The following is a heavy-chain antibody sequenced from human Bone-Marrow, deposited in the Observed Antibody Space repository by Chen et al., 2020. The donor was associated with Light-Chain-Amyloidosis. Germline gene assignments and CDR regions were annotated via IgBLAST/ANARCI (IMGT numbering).Heavy chain of an antibody. CDR1: GYTLTELS. Sequence: QVQLVQSGAEVKKPGASVKVSCKVSGYTLTELSMPWVRQAPGKGLEWMGGFDPEDGETIYAQKFQGRVTMTEDTSTDTAYMELSSLRSEDTAVYYCASPDYGDYLNSLAFDYWGQGTLVTVSS. CDR2: FDPEDGET. D-gene: IGHD4-17*01. CDR3: ASPDYGDYLNSLAFDY. V-gene: IGHV1-24*01. J-gene: IGHJ4*02.